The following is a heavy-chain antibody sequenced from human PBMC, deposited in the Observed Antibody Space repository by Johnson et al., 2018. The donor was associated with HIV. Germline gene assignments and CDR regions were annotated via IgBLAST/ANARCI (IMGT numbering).Heavy chain of an antibody. V-gene: IGHV3-30*03. CDR1: GFTFSSYG. Sequence: QMLLVESGGGVVQPGRSLRVSCAASGFTFSSYGMHWVRQAPGKGLEWVAVTSNDGSNKYYTDSVKGRFTISRDNSKNTLYLQMNSLRAEDTAVYYCATSQLALPPGVFDIWGQGTMVTVSS. D-gene: IGHD6-6*01. CDR3: ATSQLALPPGVFDI. CDR2: TSNDGSNK. J-gene: IGHJ3*02.